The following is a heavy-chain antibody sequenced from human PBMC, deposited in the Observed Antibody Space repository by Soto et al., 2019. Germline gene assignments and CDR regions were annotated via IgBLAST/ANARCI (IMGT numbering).Heavy chain of an antibody. D-gene: IGHD3-10*01. CDR1: GYTFTDYY. V-gene: IGHV1-2*02. Sequence: ASVKVSCKASGYTFTDYYMHWVRQAPGQGLEWMGWINPNSGGTNYAQKFQGRVTMTRDTSISTAYMELSRLRSDDTAVYYCARDGTGGSGSYYGYYYGMDVWGQGTTVTVSS. CDR3: ARDGTGGSGSYYGYYYGMDV. CDR2: INPNSGGT. J-gene: IGHJ6*02.